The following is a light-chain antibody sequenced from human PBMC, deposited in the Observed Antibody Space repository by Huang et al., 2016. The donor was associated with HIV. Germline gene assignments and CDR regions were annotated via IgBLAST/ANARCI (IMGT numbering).Light chain of an antibody. Sequence: DIVMIQSPLSLPVTPGEPASISCTSSRSLLHSNGYNDLDGYLQKPGQSPQLLIFLGSNRASGVPDRFSGSGSGTYFSLEISRVEAEDVGVYYCMQALHTPYTFGQGTKLEIK. V-gene: IGKV2-28*01. CDR1: RSLLHSNGYND. J-gene: IGKJ2*01. CDR2: LGS. CDR3: MQALHTPYT.